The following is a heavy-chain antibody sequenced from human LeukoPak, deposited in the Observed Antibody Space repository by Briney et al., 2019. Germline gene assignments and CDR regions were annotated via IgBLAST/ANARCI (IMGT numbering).Heavy chain of an antibody. J-gene: IGHJ4*02. Sequence: GGSLRLSCAASGFTFTNFAMNWVRQAPGKGLEWDSSITGNGGRAYYADSVKGRFTISRDNSMNTLHLQMNSLRAEDTAVYYCAKCPHYDGSGFYFDYWGQGALVTVSS. CDR1: GFTFTNFA. CDR3: AKCPHYDGSGFYFDY. CDR2: ITGNGGRA. V-gene: IGHV3-23*01. D-gene: IGHD3-22*01.